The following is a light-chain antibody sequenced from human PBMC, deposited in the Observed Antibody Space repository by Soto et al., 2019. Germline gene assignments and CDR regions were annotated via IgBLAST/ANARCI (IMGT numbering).Light chain of an antibody. J-gene: IGLJ3*02. CDR2: EVN. CDR1: SSDVGAYNY. V-gene: IGLV2-8*01. CDR3: SSTAGNNNLV. Sequence: QSALTQPPSASGSPGQSVTISCTGTSSDVGAYNYVSWYQNHPGKAPKLMVYEVNKRPSGVPDRFSGSKSGNTASLTVSGLQAEDEAVYYCSSTAGNNNLVFGGGTKLTVL.